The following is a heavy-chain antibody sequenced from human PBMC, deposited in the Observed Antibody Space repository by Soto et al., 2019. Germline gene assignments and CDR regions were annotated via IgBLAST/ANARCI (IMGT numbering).Heavy chain of an antibody. Sequence: QVQLVESGGGVVQPGRSLRLSCAASGFTFSSYGMHWVRQAPGKGLEWVAVIWYDGSNKYYADSVTGRFTISRDNSKKTLNLEMNSLRAEDRAVYYCARGENCFDYWGQVTLVTVSS. CDR1: GFTFSSYG. D-gene: IGHD2-21*01. CDR3: ARGENCFDY. J-gene: IGHJ4*02. CDR2: IWYDGSNK. V-gene: IGHV3-33*01.